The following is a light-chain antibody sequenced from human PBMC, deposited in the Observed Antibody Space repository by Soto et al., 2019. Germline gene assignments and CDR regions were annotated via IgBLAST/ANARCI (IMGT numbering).Light chain of an antibody. Sequence: QPVLTQSPSASASLGASVKLTCTLSSGHSSYAIAWHQQQPEKGPRYLMKLNSDGSHSKGDGIPDRFSGSRSGAERYLTICGLQSEDEADYYCQTWGTGIGVFGGGTKLTVL. V-gene: IGLV4-69*01. CDR3: QTWGTGIGV. J-gene: IGLJ2*01. CDR2: LNSDGSH. CDR1: SGHSSYA.